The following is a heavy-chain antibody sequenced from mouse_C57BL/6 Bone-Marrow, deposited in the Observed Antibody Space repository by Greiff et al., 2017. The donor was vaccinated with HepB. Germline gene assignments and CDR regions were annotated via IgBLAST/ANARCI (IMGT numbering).Heavy chain of an antibody. CDR2: ISYDGSN. CDR3: ARDPLYYGSYYFGY. Sequence: ESGPGLVKPSQSLSLTCSVTGYSITSGYYWNWIRQFPGNKLEWMGYISYDGSNNYNPSLKNRISITRDTSKNQFFLKLNSVTTEDTATYYCARDPLYYGSYYFGYWGQGTTLTVSS. J-gene: IGHJ2*01. D-gene: IGHD1-1*01. CDR1: GYSITSGYY. V-gene: IGHV3-6*01.